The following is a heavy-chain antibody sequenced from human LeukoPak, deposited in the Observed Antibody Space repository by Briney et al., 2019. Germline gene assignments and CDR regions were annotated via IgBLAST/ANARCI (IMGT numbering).Heavy chain of an antibody. CDR1: GFIFSSCG. D-gene: IGHD4-11*01. Sequence: GGSLRLSCAASGFIFSSCGMHWVRQAPGKGLEWVAIISDDGSNEYYADSVRGRFTISRDNSKNTLYLQMNSLSAEDTAVYYCAKPRDYPDAFDIWGQGTMVTVSS. CDR2: ISDDGSNE. CDR3: AKPRDYPDAFDI. V-gene: IGHV3-30*18. J-gene: IGHJ3*02.